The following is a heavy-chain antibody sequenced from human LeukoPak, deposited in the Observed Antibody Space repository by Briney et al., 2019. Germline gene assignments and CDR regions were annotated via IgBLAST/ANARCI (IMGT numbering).Heavy chain of an antibody. CDR1: GFTFSSYW. CDR3: ARVALYCSGGSCYSHYFDY. CDR2: IKKDGSEK. Sequence: PGGSLTLSCADSGFTFSSYWWSWVRQAAGKGLEWVAHIKKDGSEKYYVAFVKGRFIISGDNDKNSLYRQMNGMGADDAAFYYGARVALYCSGGSCYSHYFDYWGQGTLVTVSS. V-gene: IGHV3-7*01. J-gene: IGHJ4*02. D-gene: IGHD2-15*01.